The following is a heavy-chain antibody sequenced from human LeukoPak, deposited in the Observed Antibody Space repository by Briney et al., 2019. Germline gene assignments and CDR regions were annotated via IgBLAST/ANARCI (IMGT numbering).Heavy chain of an antibody. V-gene: IGHV3-21*01. D-gene: IGHD6-19*01. Sequence: GGSLRLSCAASGFTFSSYSMNWVRQAPGKGLEWVSSISSGSSYIYYADSVKGRFTISRDNAKNSLYLQMNSLRAEDTAVYYCARASRSAVAGTEWLYYFDYWGQGTLVTVSS. J-gene: IGHJ4*02. CDR1: GFTFSSYS. CDR2: ISSGSSYI. CDR3: ARASRSAVAGTEWLYYFDY.